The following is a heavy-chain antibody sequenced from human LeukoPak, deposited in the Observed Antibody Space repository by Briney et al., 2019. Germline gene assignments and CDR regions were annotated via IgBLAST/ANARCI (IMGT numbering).Heavy chain of an antibody. V-gene: IGHV3-74*01. CDR2: IKSDGIST. Sequence: GGSLRLSCAASGFTFSSYWMHWVRQAPGKELVWVSRIKSDGISTTYADSVKGRFTISRDNAKNALYLQMNSLRAEDTAVYYCARDHYDSSSYYHDYWGQGTLVTVSS. J-gene: IGHJ4*02. CDR1: GFTFSSYW. CDR3: ARDHYDSSSYYHDY. D-gene: IGHD3-22*01.